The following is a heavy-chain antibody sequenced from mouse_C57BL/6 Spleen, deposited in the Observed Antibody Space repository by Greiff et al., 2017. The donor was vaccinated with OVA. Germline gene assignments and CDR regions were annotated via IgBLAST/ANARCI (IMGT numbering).Heavy chain of an antibody. D-gene: IGHD1-1*01. CDR1: GYTFTSYS. CDR3: ATGSSTGYWYCDV. J-gene: IGHJ1*03. Sequence: QVQLKQSGAELARPGASVKMSCKASGYTFTSYSMHWVKQRPGQGLEWIGYINPSSGYTKYNQKFKDKATLTADKSSSTAYMQLSSLTSEDSAVYYCATGSSTGYWYCDVWGTGTTVTVSS. V-gene: IGHV1-4*01. CDR2: INPSSGYT.